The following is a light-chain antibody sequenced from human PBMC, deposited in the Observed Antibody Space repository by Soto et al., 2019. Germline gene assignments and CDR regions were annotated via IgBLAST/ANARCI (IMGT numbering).Light chain of an antibody. V-gene: IGKV3-15*01. J-gene: IGKJ5*01. Sequence: EIVMTQSPATLSVSAGERATLSCRASQSVSSNLDWYQQKPGQAPRLLIYGASTRATGIPAMFSGSGSGTEFTLTTSNLQSEDFAVYYCQQYNNWPPITFGQGTRLEIK. CDR3: QQYNNWPPIT. CDR1: QSVSSN. CDR2: GAS.